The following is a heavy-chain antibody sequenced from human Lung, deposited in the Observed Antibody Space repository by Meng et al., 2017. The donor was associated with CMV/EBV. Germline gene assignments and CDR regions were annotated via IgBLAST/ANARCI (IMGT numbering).Heavy chain of an antibody. CDR3: AKSQVYYDFWSGIKGRLVYYYYGMDV. Sequence: SCAASGFTFSSYGMHWVRQAPGKGLEWVAVIWYDGSNKYYADSVKGRFTISRDNSKNTLYLQMNSLRAEDTAVYYCAKSQVYYDFWSGIKGRLVYYYYGMDVWGQGTTVTVSS. J-gene: IGHJ6*02. CDR1: GFTFSSYG. CDR2: IWYDGSNK. V-gene: IGHV3-33*06. D-gene: IGHD3-3*01.